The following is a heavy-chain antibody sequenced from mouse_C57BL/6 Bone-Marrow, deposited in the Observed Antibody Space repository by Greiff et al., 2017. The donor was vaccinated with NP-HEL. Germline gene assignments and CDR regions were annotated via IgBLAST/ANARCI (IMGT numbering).Heavy chain of an antibody. CDR3: ARDYDGFY. CDR1: GFTFSSYA. CDR2: ISDGGSYT. J-gene: IGHJ4*01. V-gene: IGHV5-4*01. Sequence: EVQVVESGGGLVKPGGSLKLSCAASGFTFSSYAMSWVRQTPEKRLEWVATISDGGSYTYYPDNVKGRFTISRDNAKNNLYLQMSHLKSEDTAMYYCARDYDGFYWGQGTSVTVSS. D-gene: IGHD2-3*01.